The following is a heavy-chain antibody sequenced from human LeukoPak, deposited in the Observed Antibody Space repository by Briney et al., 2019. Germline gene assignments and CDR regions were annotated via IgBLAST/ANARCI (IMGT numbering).Heavy chain of an antibody. J-gene: IGHJ4*02. Sequence: PGRSLRLSCAASGFTFSSYGMHWVRQAPGKGLEWVAVISYDGSNKYYADSVKGRFTISRDNSKNTLYLQMNSLRAEDTAVYYCAKVSNAGYYYKSAAYFDYWGQGTLVTVSS. CDR3: AKVSNAGYYYKSAAYFDY. CDR1: GFTFSSYG. CDR2: ISYDGSNK. V-gene: IGHV3-30*18. D-gene: IGHD3-10*01.